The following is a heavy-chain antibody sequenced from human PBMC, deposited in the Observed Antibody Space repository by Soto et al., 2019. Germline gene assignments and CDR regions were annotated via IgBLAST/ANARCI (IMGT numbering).Heavy chain of an antibody. J-gene: IGHJ5*02. Sequence: GGSLRLSCAASGFTFSSYAMHWVRQAPGKGLEWVAVISYDGSNKYYADSVKGLFTISRDNSKNTLYLQMNSLRAEDTAVFYCARDRRQSSTTLNWFDPWGQGTLVTVSS. CDR1: GFTFSSYA. D-gene: IGHD2-2*01. CDR3: ARDRRQSSTTLNWFDP. CDR2: ISYDGSNK. V-gene: IGHV3-30-3*01.